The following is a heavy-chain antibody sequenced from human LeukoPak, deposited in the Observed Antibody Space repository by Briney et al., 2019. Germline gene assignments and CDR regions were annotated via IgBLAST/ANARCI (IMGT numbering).Heavy chain of an antibody. CDR2: IYHSGST. CDR1: GGSISSGGYS. Sequence: TSETLSLTCAVSGGSISSGGYSWSWIRQPPGKGLEWIGYIYHSGSTYYNPSLKSRVTISVDRSKNQFSLKLSFVTAADTAVYYCVRGGAVPAANPLHYYYYGMDVWGKGTTATVTS. D-gene: IGHD2-2*01. J-gene: IGHJ6*04. CDR3: VRGGAVPAANPLHYYYYGMDV. V-gene: IGHV4-30-2*01.